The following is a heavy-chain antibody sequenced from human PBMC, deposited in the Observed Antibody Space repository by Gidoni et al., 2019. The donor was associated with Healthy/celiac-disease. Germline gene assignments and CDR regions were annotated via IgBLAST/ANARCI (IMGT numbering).Heavy chain of an antibody. CDR2: IYYSGST. D-gene: IGHD6-13*01. V-gene: IGHV4-59*01. CDR3: ARVGSSSWYAEYFQH. Sequence: QVQLQESGPGLVKPSETLCLTCTVPGGSISSYYWSWIRQPPGKGLEWIGYIYYSGSTNYNPSLKSRVTISVDTSKNQFSLKLSSVTAADTAVYYCARVGSSSWYAEYFQHWGQGTLVTVSS. J-gene: IGHJ1*01. CDR1: GGSISSYY.